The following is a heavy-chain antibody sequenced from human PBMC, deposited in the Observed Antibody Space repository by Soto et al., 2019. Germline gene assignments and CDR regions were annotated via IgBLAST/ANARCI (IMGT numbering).Heavy chain of an antibody. J-gene: IGHJ5*02. V-gene: IGHV4-4*07. CDR1: GGSISKFY. CDR2: VYATGTT. CDR3: VRDGSKSLRDWFDP. Sequence: SETRSLTCNVSGGSISKFYWAWIRKTAGNGLEWMGRVYATGTTDYNPSLRSRVAMSVDISKKTFSLRLRSVTGADSAVYYCVRDGSKSLRDWFDPWGQGILVTVSS.